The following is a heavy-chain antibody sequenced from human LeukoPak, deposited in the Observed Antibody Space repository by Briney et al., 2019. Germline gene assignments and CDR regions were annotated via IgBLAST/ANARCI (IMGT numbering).Heavy chain of an antibody. J-gene: IGHJ3*02. CDR1: GGSISSYY. CDR2: IYYSGST. D-gene: IGHD2-2*01. Sequence: ASETLSLTCTVSGGSISSYYWSWIRQPPGKGLEWIGYIYYSGSTNYNPSPKSRVTISVDTSKNQFSLKLSSVTAADTAVYYCARLPGYCSSTSCYAAAFDIWGQGTMVTVSS. CDR3: ARLPGYCSSTSCYAAAFDI. V-gene: IGHV4-59*08.